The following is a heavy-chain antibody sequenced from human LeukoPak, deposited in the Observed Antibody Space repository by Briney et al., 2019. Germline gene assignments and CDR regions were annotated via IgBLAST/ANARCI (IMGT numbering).Heavy chain of an antibody. V-gene: IGHV1-69*05. Sequence: GSSVKVSRKASGGTFSSYVISWVRQAPGQGLEWMGGIIPIFGTANYAQKFQGRVTITTDESTSTAYMELSSLRSEDTAVYYCAREGTYYYDSSGYPDYWGQGTLVTVSS. J-gene: IGHJ4*02. CDR3: AREGTYYYDSSGYPDY. CDR1: GGTFSSYV. D-gene: IGHD3-22*01. CDR2: IIPIFGTA.